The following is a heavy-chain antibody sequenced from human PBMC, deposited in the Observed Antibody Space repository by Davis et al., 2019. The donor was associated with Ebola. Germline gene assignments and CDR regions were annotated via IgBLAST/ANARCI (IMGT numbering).Heavy chain of an antibody. CDR3: AGQPSTYYYDSSGYSYYYYGMDV. D-gene: IGHD3-22*01. V-gene: IGHV3-53*01. J-gene: IGHJ6*02. CDR1: GFTVSSNY. CDR2: IYSGGGR. Sequence: GESLKISCAASGFTVSSNYMSRVRQAPGKGLEWVSVIYSGGGRYYADSVKGRFTISRDNSKNTLYLQMNSLRAEDTAVYYCAGQPSTYYYDSSGYSYYYYGMDVWGQGTTVTVSS.